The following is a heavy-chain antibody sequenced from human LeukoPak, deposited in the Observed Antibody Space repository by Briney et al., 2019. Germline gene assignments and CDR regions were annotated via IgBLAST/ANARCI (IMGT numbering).Heavy chain of an antibody. CDR1: GGSFSGYY. CDR3: ARERGSFDD. J-gene: IGHJ4*02. D-gene: IGHD3-10*01. Sequence: SETLSLTCAVYGGSFSGYYWSWIRQPPGKGLEWIGEINHSGSTNYNPSLKSRVTISVDTSKNQFSLKLTSVTAADTAVYYFARERGSFDDWGQGTLVTVSS. CDR2: INHSGST. V-gene: IGHV4-34*01.